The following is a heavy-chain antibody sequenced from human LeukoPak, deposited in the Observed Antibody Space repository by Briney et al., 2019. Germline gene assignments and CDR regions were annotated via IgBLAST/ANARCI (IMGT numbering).Heavy chain of an antibody. CDR1: GFTFSSYG. Sequence: GGSLRLSCAASGFTFSSYGMHWVRQAPGRGLEWVAVISYDGNHKYYADSVKGRFTISRDNSKNTLFLQMNNLRTEDSAVYFCAKIAVAALEDDAFDIWGQGTMVTVSS. CDR3: AKIAVAALEDDAFDI. J-gene: IGHJ3*02. D-gene: IGHD6-19*01. CDR2: ISYDGNHK. V-gene: IGHV3-30*18.